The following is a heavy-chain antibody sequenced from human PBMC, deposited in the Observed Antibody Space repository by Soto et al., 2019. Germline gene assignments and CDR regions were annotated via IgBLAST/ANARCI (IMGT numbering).Heavy chain of an antibody. V-gene: IGHV4-39*07. Sequence: SETLSLTCSVSGDSISSSGSFWGWIRQPPGKGLEWIGSIYYSGSAYYNPSLKSRVTISRDNSKNTLYLQMNSLRAEDTAVYYCAKIPHYYYYYMDVWGKGTTVTVSS. CDR2: IYYSGSA. D-gene: IGHD2-2*02. J-gene: IGHJ6*03. CDR1: GDSISSSGSF. CDR3: AKIPHYYYYYMDV.